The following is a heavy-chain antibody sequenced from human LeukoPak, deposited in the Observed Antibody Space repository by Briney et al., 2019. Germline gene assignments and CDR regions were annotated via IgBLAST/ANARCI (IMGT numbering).Heavy chain of an antibody. CDR1: GFNFGDYA. CDR2: IRSTAYGGTT. V-gene: IGHV3-49*04. D-gene: IGHD6-6*01. J-gene: IGHJ4*02. CDR3: TRDAQQLVRGDYFDY. Sequence: PGGSLRLSCTASGFNFGDYAMSWVRQAPGKGLEWVGFIRSTAYGGTTEYAASVKGRFTISRDDSKSIAYLQMNSLKTEDTAVYYCTRDAQQLVRGDYFDYWGQGTLVTVSS.